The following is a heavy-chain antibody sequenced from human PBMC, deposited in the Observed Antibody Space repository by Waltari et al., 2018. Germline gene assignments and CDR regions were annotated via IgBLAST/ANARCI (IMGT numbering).Heavy chain of an antibody. CDR3: ARDMEDIVVVVAATPGVGAFDI. V-gene: IGHV1-69*01. Sequence: QVQLVQSGAEVKKPGSSVKVSCKASVGTFSSYAISRVRPAPGQGCGGMGGIIPIFGTTNYAQEFQGRVTINADESTSTAYMELSSLRSEDTAVYYCARDMEDIVVVVAATPGVGAFDIWGQGTMVTVSS. CDR1: VGTFSSYA. D-gene: IGHD2-15*01. J-gene: IGHJ3*02. CDR2: IIPIFGTT.